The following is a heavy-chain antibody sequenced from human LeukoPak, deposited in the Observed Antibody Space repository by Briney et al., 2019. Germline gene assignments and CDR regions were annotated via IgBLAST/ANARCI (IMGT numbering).Heavy chain of an antibody. CDR3: ARSYDSSGYFDY. CDR1: GFTFSSYS. V-gene: IGHV3-21*01. CDR2: ISSSSSYI. D-gene: IGHD3-22*01. J-gene: IGHJ4*02. Sequence: GGSLRLSCAASGFTFSSYSMNWVRQAPGKGLEWVSTISSSSSYIYYADSVKGRFTISRDNAKKSLYLQMNSLRAEDTAVYYCARSYDSSGYFDYWGQGTLVTVSS.